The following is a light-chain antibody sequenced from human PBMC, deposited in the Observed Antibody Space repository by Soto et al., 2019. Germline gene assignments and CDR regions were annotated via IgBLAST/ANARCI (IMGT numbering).Light chain of an antibody. Sequence: DIAMTQSPLALAVTPGEPASISCRSSQRLLQFNGYNSFDWYLQGPGQSPLLLNDVGSNRAAGVPGMFSGSGAGTDFTLKISRVEAEDVGFYYCMQAIQTAYTFGQGTKVDI. CDR1: QRLLQFNGYNS. V-gene: IGKV2-28*01. CDR3: MQAIQTAYT. CDR2: VGS. J-gene: IGKJ2*01.